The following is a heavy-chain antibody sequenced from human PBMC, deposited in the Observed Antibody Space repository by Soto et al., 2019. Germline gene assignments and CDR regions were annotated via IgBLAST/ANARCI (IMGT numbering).Heavy chain of an antibody. Sequence: GGSLRLSCAGSGFTFDKYAMTWVRQAPGKGLDWVSAISAVDGQTFYADSVRGRFTVSRDNSKNTLYLHMNSLRAEDTAVYYCAKDMTTVTTGPYYYYYGMDVWGQGTTVTVS. D-gene: IGHD4-4*01. CDR2: ISAVDGQT. CDR1: GFTFDKYA. CDR3: AKDMTTVTTGPYYYYYGMDV. V-gene: IGHV3-23*01. J-gene: IGHJ6*02.